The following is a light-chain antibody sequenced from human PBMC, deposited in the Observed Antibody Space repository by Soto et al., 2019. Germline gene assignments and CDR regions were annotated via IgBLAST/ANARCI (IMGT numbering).Light chain of an antibody. J-gene: IGKJ2*01. V-gene: IGKV1-39*01. CDR2: AAS. CDR3: QESFSPLYT. CDR1: QTIHNF. Sequence: DIQLTQSPSSLSASVGDRVTITCRASQTIHNFLNWYQQTPGKAPKLLIYAASNLRGGVSSRFSGGGSGTDFTPTINSLQPEDFATYYCQESFSPLYTFGRGTMLDI.